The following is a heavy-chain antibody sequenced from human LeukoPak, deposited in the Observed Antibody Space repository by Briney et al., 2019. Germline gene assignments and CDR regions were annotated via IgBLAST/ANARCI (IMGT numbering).Heavy chain of an antibody. D-gene: IGHD1-26*01. CDR3: ARDQGGSHRFRFDY. J-gene: IGHJ4*02. CDR2: IYSGGST. Sequence: PGGSLRLSCAASGFTVSSNYMSWVRQAPGKGLEWVSVIYSGGSTYYADSVKGRFTISRDNSKNTLYLQMNSLRAEDTAVYYCARDQGGSHRFRFDYWGQGTLVTVSS. CDR1: GFTVSSNY. V-gene: IGHV3-53*01.